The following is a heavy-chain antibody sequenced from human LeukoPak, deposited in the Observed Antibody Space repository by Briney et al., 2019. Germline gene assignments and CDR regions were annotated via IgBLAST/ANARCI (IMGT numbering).Heavy chain of an antibody. CDR2: VNSKTDGGTT. CDR3: TTLNYYGTTGYYPTHDF. V-gene: IGHV3-15*01. CDR1: GFPFHVAW. D-gene: IGHD3-22*01. Sequence: PGGSLRLSCATSGFPFHVAWMSWARQAPGKGLEWVGHVNSKTDGGTTDYAAPVKGRFTISRDDSKNTLYLQMNSLKTEDTAVYYCTTLNYYGTTGYYPTHDFWGQGTLVTVSS. J-gene: IGHJ4*02.